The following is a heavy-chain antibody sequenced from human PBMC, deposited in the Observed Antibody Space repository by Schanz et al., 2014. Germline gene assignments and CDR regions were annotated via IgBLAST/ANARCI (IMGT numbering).Heavy chain of an antibody. CDR1: GFTFRGHA. CDR2: TSTDGTKT. J-gene: IGHJ3*01. V-gene: IGHV3-30*04. D-gene: IGHD3-16*01. CDR3: TRDRGALINHNDALDL. Sequence: QVQLVESGGGVVQPGTSLRLSCAASGFTFRGHAMHWVRQVPGQGLEKVAVTSTDGTKTYYAASVRGRFTISRDNSKNTVYLQMNSLRSEDTAVYYCTRDRGALINHNDALDLWGQGTMVSVFS.